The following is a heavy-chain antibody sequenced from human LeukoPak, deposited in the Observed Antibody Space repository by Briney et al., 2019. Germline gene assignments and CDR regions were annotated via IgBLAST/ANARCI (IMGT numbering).Heavy chain of an antibody. CDR3: ARAPRLAYCSGGSCYGKFDY. V-gene: IGHV4-4*07. CDR2: IYTSAST. Sequence: SETLSLTCTVSGGSISSYYWSWIRQPAGKGLEWIGRIYTSASTNYNPSLKSRVTMSVDTSKNQFSLKLSSVTAADTVVYYCARAPRLAYCSGGSCYGKFDYWGQGTLVTVSS. CDR1: GGSISSYY. D-gene: IGHD2-15*01. J-gene: IGHJ4*02.